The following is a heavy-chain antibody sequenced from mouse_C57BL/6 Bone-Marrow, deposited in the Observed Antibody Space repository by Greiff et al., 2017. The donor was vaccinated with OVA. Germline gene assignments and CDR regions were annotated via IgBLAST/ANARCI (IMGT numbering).Heavy chain of an antibody. J-gene: IGHJ1*03. CDR1: GYSFTSYY. Sequence: QVQLKESGPELVKPGASVKISCKASGYSFTSYYIHWVKQRPGQGLEWIGWIYPGSGNTKYNEKFKGKATLTADTSSSTAYMQLSSLTSEDSAVYYCANLLMAGYFDVWGTGTTVTVSS. CDR3: ANLLMAGYFDV. V-gene: IGHV1-66*01. D-gene: IGHD2-1*01. CDR2: IYPGSGNT.